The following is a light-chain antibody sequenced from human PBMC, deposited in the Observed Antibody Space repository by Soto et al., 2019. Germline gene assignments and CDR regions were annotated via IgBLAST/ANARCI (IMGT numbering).Light chain of an antibody. J-gene: IGKJ4*01. CDR3: QQSKSLSLS. CDR2: DAS. Sequence: DIQMTQSPSTLSASVGDRITITCRASQSISGWLAWYQQKPGKAPKLLIYDASTLEDGVPSRFSGSGSGTEYILTISSLQPDDFATNYCQQSKSLSLSFGGGTRV. V-gene: IGKV1-5*01. CDR1: QSISGW.